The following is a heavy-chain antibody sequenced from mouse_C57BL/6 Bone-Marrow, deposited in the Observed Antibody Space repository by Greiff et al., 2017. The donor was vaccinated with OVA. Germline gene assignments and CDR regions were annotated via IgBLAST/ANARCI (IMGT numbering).Heavy chain of an antibody. Sequence: EVHLVESGGGLVQPGGSLKLSCAASGFTFSDYGMAWVRRAPRKGPEWVAFISNLAYSIYYADTVTGRFTISRENAKNTLYLEMSSLRSEDTAMYYCARRDYYGSSYGFAYWGQGTLVTVSA. CDR1: GFTFSDYG. J-gene: IGHJ3*01. CDR3: ARRDYYGSSYGFAY. CDR2: ISNLAYSI. V-gene: IGHV5-15*01. D-gene: IGHD1-1*01.